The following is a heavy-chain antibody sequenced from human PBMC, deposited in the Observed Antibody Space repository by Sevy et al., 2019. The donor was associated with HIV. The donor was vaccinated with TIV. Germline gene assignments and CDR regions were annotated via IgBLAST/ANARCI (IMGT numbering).Heavy chain of an antibody. J-gene: IGHJ6*02. CDR2: IYYSGST. D-gene: IGHD6-19*01. V-gene: IGHV4-39*01. CDR3: ARLVENSSGWYRYYYYYGMDV. Sequence: SETLSLTCTVSGGSISSSSYYWGWIRQPPGKGLEWIGSIYYSGSTYYNPSLKSRVTISVDTSKNQFSLKVSSVTAADTAVYYCARLVENSSGWYRYYYYYGMDVWGQGTTVTVSS. CDR1: GGSISSSSYY.